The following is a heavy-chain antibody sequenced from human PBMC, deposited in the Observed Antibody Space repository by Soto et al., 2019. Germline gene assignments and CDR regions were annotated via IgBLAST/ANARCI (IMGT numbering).Heavy chain of an antibody. Sequence: GGSLRLSCAASGFTFSSYGMHWVRQAPGKGLEWVAVISYDGSNKYYADSVKGRFTISRDNSKNTLYLQMNSLRAEDTAVYYCAKVPRHSYFDYWGQGTLVTVSS. CDR2: ISYDGSNK. J-gene: IGHJ4*02. CDR1: GFTFSSYG. CDR3: AKVPRHSYFDY. V-gene: IGHV3-30*18.